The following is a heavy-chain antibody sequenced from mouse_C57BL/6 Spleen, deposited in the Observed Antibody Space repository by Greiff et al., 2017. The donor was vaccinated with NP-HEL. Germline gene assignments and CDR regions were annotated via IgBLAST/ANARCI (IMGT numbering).Heavy chain of an antibody. CDR1: GYTFTSYW. Sequence: QVQLQQPGAELVMPGASVKLSCKASGYTFTSYWMHWVKQRPGQGLEWIGEIDPSDSYTNYNQKFKGKSTLTVDKSSSTAYMQLSSLTSEDSAVYYCARGYGLDAMDYWGQGTSVTVFS. V-gene: IGHV1-69*01. D-gene: IGHD1-2*01. CDR2: IDPSDSYT. CDR3: ARGYGLDAMDY. J-gene: IGHJ4*01.